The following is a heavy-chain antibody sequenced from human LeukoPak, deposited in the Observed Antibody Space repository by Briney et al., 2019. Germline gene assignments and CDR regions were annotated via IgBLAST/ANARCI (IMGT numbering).Heavy chain of an antibody. J-gene: IGHJ4*02. CDR3: AKATGNLGN. CDR2: ISGSGGST. Sequence: GGSLRLSCAASGFTFSSYEMNWVRQAPGKGLEWVSAISGSGGSTYYADSVKGRFTISRDNSKNTLYPQMNSLRAEDTAIYYCAKATGNLGNWGQGTQVTVSS. V-gene: IGHV3-23*01. D-gene: IGHD1-1*01. CDR1: GFTFSSYE.